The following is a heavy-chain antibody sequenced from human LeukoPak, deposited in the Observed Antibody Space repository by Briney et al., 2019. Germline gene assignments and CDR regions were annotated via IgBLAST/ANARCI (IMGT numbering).Heavy chain of an antibody. Sequence: GGSLRLSCAASGFTFSGYWMSWVRQTPGKGLEWVANIKQDGSEKYSVDSVKGRFTISRDNAKNSLYLQMNSLRAEDTAVYYCAKESPGGGIDYWGQGALVTVSS. V-gene: IGHV3-7*01. J-gene: IGHJ4*02. D-gene: IGHD3-16*01. CDR3: AKESPGGGIDY. CDR1: GFTFSGYW. CDR2: IKQDGSEK.